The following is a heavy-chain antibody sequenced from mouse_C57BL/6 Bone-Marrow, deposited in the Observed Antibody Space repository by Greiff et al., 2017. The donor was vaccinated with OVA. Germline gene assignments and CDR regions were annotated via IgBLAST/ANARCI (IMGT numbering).Heavy chain of an antibody. CDR1: GYTFTDYE. J-gene: IGHJ2*01. CDR3: YIKGGYFDY. D-gene: IGHD1-3*01. Sequence: VQLQESGAELVRPGASVTLSCKASGYTFTDYEMHWVKQTPVHGLEWIGAIDPETGGTAYNQKFKGKAILTADKSSSTAYMELRSLTSEDSAVYYPYIKGGYFDYWGQGTTLTVSS. CDR2: IDPETGGT. V-gene: IGHV1-15*01.